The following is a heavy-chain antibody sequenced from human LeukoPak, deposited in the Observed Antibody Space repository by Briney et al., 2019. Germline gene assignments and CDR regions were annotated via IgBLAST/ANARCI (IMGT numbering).Heavy chain of an antibody. Sequence: GGSLRLSCAASGFTFSNAWMSWVRQAPGKGLEWVGRIKSKTDGGTTDYAAPVKGRFTISRDDSKSTLYLRMNSLKTEDTAVYYCTTDLYGSGRYLFYFDYWGQGTLVTVSS. CDR3: TTDLYGSGRYLFYFDY. D-gene: IGHD3-10*01. CDR1: GFTFSNAW. J-gene: IGHJ4*02. V-gene: IGHV3-15*01. CDR2: IKSKTDGGTT.